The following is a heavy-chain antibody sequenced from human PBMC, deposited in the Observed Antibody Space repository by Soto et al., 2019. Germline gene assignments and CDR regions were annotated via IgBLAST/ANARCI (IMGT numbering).Heavy chain of an antibody. CDR3: TRRGLGFDCSNTSCFYDS. CDR2: INWNGGSR. Sequence: GGSLRLSCAASGFTFDDYGMTWVRQAPGKGLEWVSDINWNGGSRGYADSVKGRFTISRDNAKNSLYLQMNSLTADDTALYYCTRRGLGFDCSNTSCFYDSWGQGTLVTVSS. V-gene: IGHV3-20*04. D-gene: IGHD2-2*01. J-gene: IGHJ4*02. CDR1: GFTFDDYG.